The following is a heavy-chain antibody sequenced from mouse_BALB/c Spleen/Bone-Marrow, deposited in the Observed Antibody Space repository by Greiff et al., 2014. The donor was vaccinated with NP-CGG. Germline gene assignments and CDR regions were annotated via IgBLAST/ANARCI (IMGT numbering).Heavy chain of an antibody. J-gene: IGHJ1*01. CDR3: ARGTGWYFDV. V-gene: IGHV1-69*01. D-gene: IGHD4-1*01. Sequence: QVQLQQPGAELVMPGASVKMSCKASGYTFTDYWVHWVKQRPGQGLEWIGAIDTSDSYTSYNQKFKGKATLTVDESSSTAYMQLSSLTSEDSAVYYCARGTGWYFDVWGAGTTVTVSS. CDR1: GYTFTDYW. CDR2: IDTSDSYT.